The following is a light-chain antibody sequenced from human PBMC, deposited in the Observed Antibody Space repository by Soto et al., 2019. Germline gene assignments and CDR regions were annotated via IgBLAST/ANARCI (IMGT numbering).Light chain of an antibody. CDR1: QSILYSDNKKNY. CDR2: WAS. CDR3: QQYYDAPRT. V-gene: IGKV4-1*01. J-gene: IGKJ2*01. Sequence: DIVMTQSPDSLAVSLGERATINCKSSQSILYSDNKKNYLAWYQHKPGQPPNLLIYWASTRASGVPDRFSGSGSGTDFTLTISSLQTEDVAVYYCQQYYDAPRTFGQGTKVGIK.